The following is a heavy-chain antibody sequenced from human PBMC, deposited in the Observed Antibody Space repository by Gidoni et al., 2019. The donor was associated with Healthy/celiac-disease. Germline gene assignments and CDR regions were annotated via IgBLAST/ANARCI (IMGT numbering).Heavy chain of an antibody. CDR2: IYYSGST. D-gene: IGHD4-17*01. CDR3: ARGGSYGDYVHPFGY. Sequence: QVQLQESGPGLVKPSQTLSLTCTVSGGSISSGDYYWSWIRQPPGKGLEWIGYIYYSGSTYYNPSLKSRVTISVDTSKNQFSLKLSSVTAADTAVYYCARGGSYGDYVHPFGYWGQGTLVTVSS. J-gene: IGHJ4*02. V-gene: IGHV4-30-4*01. CDR1: GGSISSGDYY.